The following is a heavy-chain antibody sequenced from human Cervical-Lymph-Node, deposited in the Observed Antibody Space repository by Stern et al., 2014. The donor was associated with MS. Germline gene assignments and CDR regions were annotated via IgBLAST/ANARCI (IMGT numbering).Heavy chain of an antibody. J-gene: IGHJ4*01. D-gene: IGHD2/OR15-2a*01. CDR2: IYYSGST. CDR3: ARDKGMFFL. CDR1: GGSITNYY. Sequence: QLQLQESGPGLVKPSETLSLTCTVSGGSITNYYWSWIRQPPGKGREWIGYIYYSGSTNYNPSLKIRVTISVDTSKNQFARKLSSVTAADTAVYYCARDKGMFFLWGQGTLVTVSS. V-gene: IGHV4-59*01.